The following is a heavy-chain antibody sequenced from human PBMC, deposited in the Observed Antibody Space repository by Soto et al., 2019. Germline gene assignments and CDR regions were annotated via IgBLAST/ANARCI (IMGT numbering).Heavy chain of an antibody. CDR1: GGSISSGDYY. D-gene: IGHD6-6*01. CDR2: IYYSGST. J-gene: IGHJ5*02. Sequence: PSETLSLTCTVSGGSISSGDYYWSWIRQPPGKGLEWIGYIYYSGSTYYNPSLKSRVTISVDTSKNQFSLKLSSVTAADTAVYYCARGLQLEEVGVDWFDPWGQGTLVTVSS. V-gene: IGHV4-30-4*01. CDR3: ARGLQLEEVGVDWFDP.